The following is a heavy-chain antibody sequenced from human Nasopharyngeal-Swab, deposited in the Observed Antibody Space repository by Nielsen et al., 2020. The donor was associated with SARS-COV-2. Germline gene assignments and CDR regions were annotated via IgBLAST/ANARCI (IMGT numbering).Heavy chain of an antibody. CDR3: TRDPGPYDYYYYNMDV. J-gene: IGHJ6*03. V-gene: IGHV3-30-3*01. Sequence: GESLKISCAASGFTFSSYAMHWVRQAPGKGLEWVAVISYDGSNKYYADSVKGRFTISRDNSKNTLSLQMNSLRLEDTAMYYCTRDPGPYDYYYYNMDVWGKGTTVTVSS. CDR1: GFTFSSYA. CDR2: ISYDGSNK. D-gene: IGHD3-16*01.